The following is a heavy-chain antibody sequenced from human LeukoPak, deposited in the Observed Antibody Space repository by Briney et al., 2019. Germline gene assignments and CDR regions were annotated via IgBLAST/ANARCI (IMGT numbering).Heavy chain of an antibody. V-gene: IGHV3-53*01. Sequence: GGSLRLSCAASGFTVSSNYMSWVRQAPGKGLEWVSVINSGGSTYYADSVKGRFTISRDNAKNSLYLQMNSLRAEDTAVYYCARVRYSGSYGAFDIWGQGTMVTVSS. CDR2: INSGGST. CDR1: GFTVSSNY. D-gene: IGHD1-26*01. CDR3: ARVRYSGSYGAFDI. J-gene: IGHJ3*02.